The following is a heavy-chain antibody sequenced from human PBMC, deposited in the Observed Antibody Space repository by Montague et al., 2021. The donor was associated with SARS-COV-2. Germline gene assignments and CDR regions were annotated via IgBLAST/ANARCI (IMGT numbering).Heavy chain of an antibody. CDR2: IFHSGTT. J-gene: IGHJ3*02. Sequence: SETLSLTCTVSVDSSTTTNWWSWIRQTPGKGLEWIGEIFHSGTTNYNPSLKSRVSMSVDKSTNQFSLKLDSLTAADTALYFCARGAPGGYDSDWYGDAFDIWGRGTMVVVSS. V-gene: IGHV4-4*02. CDR1: VDSSTTTNW. D-gene: IGHD6-19*01. CDR3: ARGAPGGYDSDWYGDAFDI.